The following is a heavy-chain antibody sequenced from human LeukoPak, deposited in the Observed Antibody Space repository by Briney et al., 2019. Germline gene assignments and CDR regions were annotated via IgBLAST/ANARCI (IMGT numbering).Heavy chain of an antibody. D-gene: IGHD3-10*01. CDR3: ARLAGALLWFGEAYFDY. J-gene: IGHJ4*02. CDR1: GGSFSGYY. Sequence: SETLSLTCAVYGGSFSGYYWTWIRQPPGKGLEWIGEINHSGSTNYNPSLKSRVTISADTSKNQFSLKLSSVTAADTAVYYCARLAGALLWFGEAYFDYWGQGTLVTVSS. CDR2: INHSGST. V-gene: IGHV4-34*01.